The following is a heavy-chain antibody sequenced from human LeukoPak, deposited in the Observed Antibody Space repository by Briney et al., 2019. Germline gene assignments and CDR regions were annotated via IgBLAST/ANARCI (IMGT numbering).Heavy chain of an antibody. CDR3: AMSSGSIIVVAHADYYGMDV. Sequence: SQTLSLTCAISGDSVSSNSAAWNWIRQSPSRGLEWLGRTYYRSKWYKDYAVSVKSRITINPDTSKNHFSLQLNAVTPDDTAVYYCAMSSGSIIVVAHADYYGMDVWGQGTTVTVSS. CDR2: TYYRSKWYK. D-gene: IGHD3-22*01. V-gene: IGHV6-1*01. CDR1: GDSVSSNSAA. J-gene: IGHJ6*02.